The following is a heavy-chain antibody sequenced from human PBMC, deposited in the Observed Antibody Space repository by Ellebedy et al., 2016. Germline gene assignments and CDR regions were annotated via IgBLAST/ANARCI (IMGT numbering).Heavy chain of an antibody. D-gene: IGHD2-2*01. CDR2: INSDGSST. CDR3: SVPAATKPFDY. V-gene: IGHV3-74*01. Sequence: GGSLRLXXAASGFTFSSYWMHWVRQAPGKGLVWVSRINSDGSSTSYADSVKGRFTISRDNAKNTLYLQMNSLRAEDTAVYYCSVPAATKPFDYWGQGTLVTVSS. J-gene: IGHJ4*02. CDR1: GFTFSSYW.